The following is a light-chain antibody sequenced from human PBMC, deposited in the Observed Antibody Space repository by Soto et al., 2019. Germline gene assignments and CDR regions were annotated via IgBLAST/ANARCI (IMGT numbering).Light chain of an antibody. V-gene: IGLV2-14*01. CDR1: SSDVGGYNY. Sequence: QSVLTQTASVSGSPGKSITISCTGTSSDVGGYNYLSWYQQHPGKAPKLMIYEVSNRPSGVSNRFSGSKSGNTASLTISGLQAEDEADYYCSSYTSSSTLVFGTGTKVTVL. CDR2: EVS. J-gene: IGLJ1*01. CDR3: SSYTSSSTLV.